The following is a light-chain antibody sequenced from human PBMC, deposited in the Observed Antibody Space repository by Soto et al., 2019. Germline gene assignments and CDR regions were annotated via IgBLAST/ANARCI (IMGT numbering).Light chain of an antibody. CDR2: SNH. J-gene: IGLJ2*01. CDR3: AAWDDSPSGVV. CDR1: SSNIGSNS. V-gene: IGLV1-47*02. Sequence: QSVLTQPPSASGTPGQRVTISCSGSSSNIGSNSVYWYQQLSGTAPKLLINSNHQRPSGVPDRFSGSKSGTSASLAISGLRSEDEANYYCAAWDDSPSGVVFGGGTKVTVL.